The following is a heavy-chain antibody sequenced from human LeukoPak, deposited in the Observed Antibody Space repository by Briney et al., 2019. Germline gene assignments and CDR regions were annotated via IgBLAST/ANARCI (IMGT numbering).Heavy chain of an antibody. V-gene: IGHV3-23*01. J-gene: IGHJ4*02. D-gene: IGHD3-10*01. CDR1: GGSISSGGYY. Sequence: LSLTCTVSGGSISSGGYYWSWIRQHPGKGLEWVSVISVNGGNTYYADSVKGRFTISRDNSKNTLYLQMNSLRAEDTALYYCVKVPSSRSGSYWGPFDYWGQGTLVTVSS. CDR3: VKVPSSRSGSYWGPFDY. CDR2: ISVNGGNT.